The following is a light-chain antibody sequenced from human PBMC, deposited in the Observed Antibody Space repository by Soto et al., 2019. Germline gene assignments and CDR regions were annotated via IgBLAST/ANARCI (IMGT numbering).Light chain of an antibody. CDR2: EAS. V-gene: IGLV2-18*01. Sequence: QSVLTKPPSVSGSPGQSVTISCTGTSTDFVTYNRVSWYQQPPGTAPKLIVYEASNRPSGVPDRFSVSKSGNTASLTISGLQAADEADYYCSLYTSENTYVFGTGTKVTVL. CDR3: SLYTSENTYV. J-gene: IGLJ1*01. CDR1: STDFVTYNR.